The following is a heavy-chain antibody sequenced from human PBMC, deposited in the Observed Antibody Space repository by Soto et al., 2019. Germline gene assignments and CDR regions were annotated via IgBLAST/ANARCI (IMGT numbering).Heavy chain of an antibody. V-gene: IGHV5-51*01. Sequence: PGESLKISCKGSGYSFTSYWIGWVRQMPGKGLEWMGIIYPGDSDTRYSPSFQGQVTISADKSISPAYLQWSSLKASDTAMYYCARLPAAPGGDYYYYGMDVWGQGTTVTVSS. D-gene: IGHD2-2*01. CDR1: GYSFTSYW. CDR2: IYPGDSDT. CDR3: ARLPAAPGGDYYYYGMDV. J-gene: IGHJ6*02.